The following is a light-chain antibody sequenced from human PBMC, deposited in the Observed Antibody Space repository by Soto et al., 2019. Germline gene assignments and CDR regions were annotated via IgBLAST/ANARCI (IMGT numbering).Light chain of an antibody. CDR2: AAS. CDR3: HQTYITPWR. Sequence: DIQMTQSPSSLSASVGDRVTITCRASQSISTYLNWYQQKPGKAPTLLIYAASSLESGVPSRFTGSGSGTDFTLTISSLQPEDFATYFCHQTYITPWRFGQGTKVDSK. J-gene: IGKJ1*01. V-gene: IGKV1-39*01. CDR1: QSISTY.